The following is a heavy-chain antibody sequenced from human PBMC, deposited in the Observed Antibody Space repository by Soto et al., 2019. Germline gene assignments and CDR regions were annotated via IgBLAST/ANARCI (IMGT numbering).Heavy chain of an antibody. V-gene: IGHV1-46*01. Sequence: GASVKVSCKASGYTFTSYYMHWVRQTPGQGLEWMGIINPSGGSTSYAQKYQGRVTMTRDTSTSTVYMKLSSLRSEDTAVYYCAGVSGSGAYYYYGMDVWGQGTTVTVSS. J-gene: IGHJ6*02. CDR1: GYTFTSYY. CDR3: AGVSGSGAYYYYGMDV. D-gene: IGHD3-10*01. CDR2: INPSGGST.